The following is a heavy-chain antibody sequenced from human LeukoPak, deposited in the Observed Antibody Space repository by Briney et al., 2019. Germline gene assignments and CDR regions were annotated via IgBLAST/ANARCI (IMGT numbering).Heavy chain of an antibody. Sequence: GASVKLSCKASGYTFTGYYMHWVRQAPGQGPEWMGWIDPNSGGTDYAQKFQGRVTMTRDTSISTAYMELSRLRSDDTAVYYCAPVRGGDYFDYWGQGTLVTVYS. CDR3: APVRGGDYFDY. CDR1: GYTFTGYY. D-gene: IGHD2-2*01. J-gene: IGHJ4*02. V-gene: IGHV1-2*02. CDR2: IDPNSGGT.